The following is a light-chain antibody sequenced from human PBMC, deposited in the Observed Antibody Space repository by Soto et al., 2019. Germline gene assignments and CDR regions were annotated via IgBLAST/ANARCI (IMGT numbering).Light chain of an antibody. J-gene: IGKJ2*01. V-gene: IGKV3-15*01. CDR1: QSISSS. Sequence: EIVMTQSPATLSVSPGERATLSCRASQSISSSLAWYQQKPGQAPRLLIYGASTRANGIPARFSGSGSGTEFTLNISSLQSEDFAVYYCQQYNNGPTYTFGQGTKLEIK. CDR3: QQYNNGPTYT. CDR2: GAS.